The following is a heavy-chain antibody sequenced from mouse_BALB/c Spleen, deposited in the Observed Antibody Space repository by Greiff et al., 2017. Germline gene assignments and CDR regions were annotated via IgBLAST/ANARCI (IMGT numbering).Heavy chain of an antibody. CDR2: IDPANGNT. V-gene: IGHV14-3*02. J-gene: IGHJ4*01. CDR1: GFNIKDTY. D-gene: IGHD1-2*01. CDR3: ALTTATAMDY. Sequence: VHVKQSGAELVKPGASVKLSCTASGFNIKDTYMHWVKQRPEQGLEWIGRIDPANGNTKYDPKFQGKATITADTSSNTAYLQLSSLTSEDTAVYYCALTTATAMDYWGQGTSVTVSS.